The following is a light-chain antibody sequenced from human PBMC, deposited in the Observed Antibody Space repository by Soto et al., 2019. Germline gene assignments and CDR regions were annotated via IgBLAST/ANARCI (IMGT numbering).Light chain of an antibody. CDR1: SGHSTYA. V-gene: IGLV4-69*01. CDR3: QTWGTAIVV. J-gene: IGLJ3*02. CDR2: LNSDGTY. Sequence: QSVLTQSPSASASLGASVKLTCTLSSGHSTYAIAWHQQLPEKGPRYLMKLNSDGTYSRGDGIPDRFSGSSSGAERFLTIASLQSDDEADYYCQTWGTAIVVFGGGTKLTVL.